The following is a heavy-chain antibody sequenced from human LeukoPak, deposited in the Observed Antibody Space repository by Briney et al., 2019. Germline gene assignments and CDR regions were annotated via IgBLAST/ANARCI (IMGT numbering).Heavy chain of an antibody. CDR3: ASPLGWAEWLAHFDY. D-gene: IGHD3-3*01. J-gene: IGHJ4*02. CDR2: GST. V-gene: IGHV4-39*01. Sequence: SETLSLTFTVSGGSISNSSYYWGWIRQPPGKGLEWIGSGSTYYNPSLKSRVTISVDTSKNQFSLKLSSVTAADTAVYYCASPLGWAEWLAHFDYWGQGTLVTVSS. CDR1: GGSISNSSYY.